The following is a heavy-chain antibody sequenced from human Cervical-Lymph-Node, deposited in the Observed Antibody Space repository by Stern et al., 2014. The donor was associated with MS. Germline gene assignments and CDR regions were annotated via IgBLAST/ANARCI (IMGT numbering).Heavy chain of an antibody. CDR1: GDSFNNYV. Sequence: VQLVESGAEVRKPGSSVRVSCKASGDSFNNYVIAWVRPAPGQGLAWMGGIVTKHKTSNYAEKFRDRVTIKADEITATVFLEINNLRSEDTAIYYCGRVTQLWRSWLDPWGQGTLVTVSS. V-gene: IGHV1-69*01. CDR3: GRVTQLWRSWLDP. J-gene: IGHJ5*02. CDR2: IVTKHKTS. D-gene: IGHD5-18*01.